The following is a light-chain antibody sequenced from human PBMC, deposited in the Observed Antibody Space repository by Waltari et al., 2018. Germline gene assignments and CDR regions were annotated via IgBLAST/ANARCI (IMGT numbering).Light chain of an antibody. Sequence: EIVLTHSPGTLSFSPGERATLSCRASQSVSSSYLAWYQQKPGQAPRLLIYGASSRATGIPDRFSGSGSGTDFTLTISRLEPEDFAVYYCQQYGSSRNTFGQGTKLEIK. CDR2: GAS. V-gene: IGKV3-20*01. CDR3: QQYGSSRNT. CDR1: QSVSSSY. J-gene: IGKJ2*01.